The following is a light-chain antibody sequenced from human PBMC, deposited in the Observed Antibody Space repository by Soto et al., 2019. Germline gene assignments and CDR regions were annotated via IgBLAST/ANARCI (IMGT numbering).Light chain of an antibody. CDR3: QHYRTS. V-gene: IGKV3-20*01. CDR2: GAS. Sequence: EIVLTQSPGTLSLSPGERVTPSCRASRRVSSSYLAWYQQNPGQAPRLLIYGASSRATGIPDRFSGSGSGTDFTLTITRLEPEDFAVYYCQHYRTSFGGGTKVEIK. CDR1: RRVSSSY. J-gene: IGKJ4*01.